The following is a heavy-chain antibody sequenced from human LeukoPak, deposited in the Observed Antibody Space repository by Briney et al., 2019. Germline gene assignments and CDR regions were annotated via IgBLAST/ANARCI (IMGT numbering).Heavy chain of an antibody. Sequence: ALVKVSCKASGYTFTSYGISWVRQAPGQGLEWIGWISAYNGNTNYAQKLQGRVTMTTDTSTSTAYMELRSLRSDDTAVYYCARDFITIFGVDSFDYWGQGTLVTVSS. CDR2: ISAYNGNT. CDR1: GYTFTSYG. D-gene: IGHD3-3*01. CDR3: ARDFITIFGVDSFDY. J-gene: IGHJ4*02. V-gene: IGHV1-18*01.